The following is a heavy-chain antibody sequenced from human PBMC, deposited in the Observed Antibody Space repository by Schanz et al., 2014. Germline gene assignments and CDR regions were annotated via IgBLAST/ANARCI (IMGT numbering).Heavy chain of an antibody. CDR1: GFTFSSHW. CDR2: INSVGSNT. J-gene: IGHJ5*01. Sequence: EMQLLESGGGLAQPGGSLRLSCAASGFTFSSHWMHWVRQDPGKGLVWVARINSVGSNTDYADSVTGRFTISRDNAKNTLYLQMNTLRAEDTAVYYCAKQHIVRGVIYLNWFDSWGQGTLVTVSS. CDR3: AKQHIVRGVIYLNWFDS. V-gene: IGHV3-74*02. D-gene: IGHD3-10*01.